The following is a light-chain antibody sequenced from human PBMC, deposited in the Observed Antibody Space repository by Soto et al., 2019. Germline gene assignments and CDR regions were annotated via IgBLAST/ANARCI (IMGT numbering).Light chain of an antibody. CDR3: LQDYGYPRT. CDR2: AAS. CDR1: QDIRDE. J-gene: IGKJ1*01. Sequence: AIQMTQSPFSLSASVGDRVTITCRASQDIRDEVGWYQQKPGKAPKLLISAASNLQSGVPSRFSGSGSATDFTHTISSLQPEDFATYYCLQDYGYPRTFGQGTKVESK. V-gene: IGKV1-6*01.